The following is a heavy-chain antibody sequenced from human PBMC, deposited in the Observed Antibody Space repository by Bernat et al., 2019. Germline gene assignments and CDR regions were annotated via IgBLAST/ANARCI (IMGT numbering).Heavy chain of an antibody. V-gene: IGHV3-48*01. CDR3: VRRQLWFSD. J-gene: IGHJ4*02. Sequence: EVQLVESGGGLVQPGGSLRLSCAAPGLTFSSYSMNWVRQAPGKGLEWVAFISGSDATIHYADSVKGRFTISRDNGRNSLYLQVNSLRAEDTAVYYCVRRQLWFSDWGQGTLVTVSS. CDR1: GLTFSSYS. D-gene: IGHD3-10*01. CDR2: ISGSDATI.